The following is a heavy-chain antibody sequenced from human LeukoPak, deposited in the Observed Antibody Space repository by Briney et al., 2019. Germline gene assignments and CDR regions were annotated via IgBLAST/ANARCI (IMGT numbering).Heavy chain of an antibody. J-gene: IGHJ3*02. V-gene: IGHV1-69*05. CDR3: ARVSVVPAAIDDAFDI. Sequence: SVKISCKASGGTFSSYAISWVRQAPGQGLEWMGRIIPIFGTANYAQKFQGRVTITTDESTSTAYMELSSLRSEDTAVYYCARVSVVPAAIDDAFDIWGQGTMVTVSS. D-gene: IGHD2-2*01. CDR1: GGTFSSYA. CDR2: IIPIFGTA.